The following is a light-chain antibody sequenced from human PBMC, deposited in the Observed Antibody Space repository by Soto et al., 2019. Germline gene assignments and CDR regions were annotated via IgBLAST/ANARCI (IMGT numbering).Light chain of an antibody. J-gene: IGKJ1*01. CDR1: QSVLYSPNNKNY. CDR2: WAS. Sequence: DIVMTQSPDSLAVSLGERATINCKSSQSVLYSPNNKNYLAWYQQKPGQPPKLLIYWASTRESGVPDRFSGSGSVTDFTLTITSLQAEDFAVYYCHQYVSTPWTFGQGTKVEVK. CDR3: HQYVSTPWT. V-gene: IGKV4-1*01.